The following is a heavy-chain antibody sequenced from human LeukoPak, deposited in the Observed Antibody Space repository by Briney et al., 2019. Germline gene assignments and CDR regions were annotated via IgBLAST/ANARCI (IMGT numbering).Heavy chain of an antibody. Sequence: SETLSLTCAVYGGSFSGYYWSWIRQPPGKGLEWIGEINHSGSTNYNPSLKSRVTISVDTSKNQFSLKLSSVTAADTAVYYCARGLCSNTRCYKEMATILPDYWGQGALVTVSS. D-gene: IGHD2-2*02. CDR2: INHSGST. CDR1: GGSFSGYY. V-gene: IGHV4-34*01. CDR3: ARGLCSNTRCYKEMATILPDY. J-gene: IGHJ4*02.